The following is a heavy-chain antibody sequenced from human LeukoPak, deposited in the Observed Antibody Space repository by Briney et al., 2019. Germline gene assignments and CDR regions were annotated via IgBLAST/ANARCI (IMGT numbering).Heavy chain of an antibody. Sequence: SGGSLRLSCAASGFTFSSYGMHWVRQAPGKGVEWVAVIWYDGSNKYYADSVKGRFTISRDNSKNTLYLQMNSLRAEDTAVYYCAKDRSWLQLGLSFDYWGQGTLVTVSS. CDR2: IWYDGSNK. CDR1: GFTFSSYG. D-gene: IGHD5-24*01. V-gene: IGHV3-33*06. J-gene: IGHJ4*02. CDR3: AKDRSWLQLGLSFDY.